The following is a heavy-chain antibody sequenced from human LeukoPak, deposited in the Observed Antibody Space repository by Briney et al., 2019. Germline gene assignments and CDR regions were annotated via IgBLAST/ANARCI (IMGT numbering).Heavy chain of an antibody. V-gene: IGHV4-61*02. Sequence: SETLSLTCTVSGGSISSGSYYWSWIRQPAGKGLEWIGRIYTSGSTNYNPSLKSRVTISVDTSKNQFSLKLSSVTAADTAVYYCARVSWTYSSSSNYYYYMDVWGKGTTVTVSS. D-gene: IGHD6-6*01. CDR3: ARVSWTYSSSSNYYYYMDV. CDR1: GGSISSGSYY. J-gene: IGHJ6*03. CDR2: IYTSGST.